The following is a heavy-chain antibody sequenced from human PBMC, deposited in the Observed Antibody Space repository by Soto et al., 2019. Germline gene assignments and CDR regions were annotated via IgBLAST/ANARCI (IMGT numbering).Heavy chain of an antibody. CDR1: GFTFSSYD. Sequence: VGSLRLSCAASGFTFSSYDMHWVRQATGKGLEWVSAIGTAGDTYYPGSVKGRFTISRENAKNSLYLQMNSLRAGDTAVYYCARAKGIVGADDAFDIWGQGTMVTVSS. CDR3: ARAKGIVGADDAFDI. J-gene: IGHJ3*02. D-gene: IGHD1-26*01. V-gene: IGHV3-13*01. CDR2: IGTAGDT.